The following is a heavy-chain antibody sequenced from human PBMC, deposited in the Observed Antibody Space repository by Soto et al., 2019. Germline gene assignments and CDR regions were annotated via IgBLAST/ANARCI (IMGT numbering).Heavy chain of an antibody. Sequence: PGGSLRLSCAASGFTFSSYAMHWVRQAPGKGLEWVAVISYDGSNKYYADSVKGRFTISRDNSKNTLYLQMNSLRAEDTAVYYCARGYYDFWSGYLRDYYYGMDVWGQGTTVTVSS. CDR3: ARGYYDFWSGYLRDYYYGMDV. V-gene: IGHV3-30-3*01. J-gene: IGHJ6*02. CDR2: ISYDGSNK. D-gene: IGHD3-3*01. CDR1: GFTFSSYA.